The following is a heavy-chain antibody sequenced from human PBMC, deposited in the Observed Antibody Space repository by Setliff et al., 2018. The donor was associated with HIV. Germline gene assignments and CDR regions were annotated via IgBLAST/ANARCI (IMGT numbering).Heavy chain of an antibody. J-gene: IGHJ5*02. CDR1: GGSISSSTYY. Sequence: PSETLSLTCTVSGGSISSSTYYWGWIRQPPGKGLEWIGDIFYTGSTYYNPSLKRRVAISVDTSENQFSLQLNSVTAADTAVYYCARRGRDGVFIMFATGFDPWGQGALVTVSS. CDR2: IFYTGST. V-gene: IGHV4-39*01. D-gene: IGHD2-8*01. CDR3: ARRGRDGVFIMFATGFDP.